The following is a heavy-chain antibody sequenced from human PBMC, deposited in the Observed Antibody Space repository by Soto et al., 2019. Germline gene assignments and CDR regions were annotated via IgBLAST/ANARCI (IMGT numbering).Heavy chain of an antibody. CDR2: INAGNGNT. Sequence: ASVKVSCKASGYTFTSYAMHWVRQAPGQRLEWMGWINAGNGNTTYSQKFQGRVTITRDTSASTAYMELSSLRSEDTAVYYCARDRLVYAMENWFDPWGQGTLVTVSS. CDR1: GYTFTSYA. V-gene: IGHV1-3*01. CDR3: ARDRLVYAMENWFDP. J-gene: IGHJ5*02. D-gene: IGHD2-8*01.